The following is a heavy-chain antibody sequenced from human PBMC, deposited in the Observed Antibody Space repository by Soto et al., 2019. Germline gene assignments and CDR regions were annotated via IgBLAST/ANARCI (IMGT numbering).Heavy chain of an antibody. D-gene: IGHD3-22*01. Sequence: GGSLRLSCAASGFIFDDFAMSWVRQAPGKGLEWVSLITWDGGSTSYADSVKGRFTISRDNSKNALYLQMNSLRTEDTALYYCAXGESYYDSTGYSGPWDYWGPGTLVTVSS. V-gene: IGHV3-43*01. CDR1: GFIFDDFA. CDR2: ITWDGGST. J-gene: IGHJ4*02. CDR3: AXGESYYDSTGYSGPWDY.